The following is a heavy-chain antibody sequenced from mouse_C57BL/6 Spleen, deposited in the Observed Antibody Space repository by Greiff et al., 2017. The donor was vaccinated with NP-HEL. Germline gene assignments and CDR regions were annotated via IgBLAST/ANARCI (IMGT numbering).Heavy chain of an antibody. CDR2: IWSGGST. J-gene: IGHJ4*01. CDR3: ARNDYGSSYLYYYAMDY. V-gene: IGHV2-2*01. CDR1: GFSLTSYG. Sequence: VKVVESGPGLVQPSQSLSITCTVSGFSLTSYGVHWVRQSPGKGLEWLGVIWSGGSTDYNAAFISRLSISKDNSKSQVFFKMNSLQADDTAIYYCARNDYGSSYLYYYAMDYWGQGTSVTVSS. D-gene: IGHD1-1*01.